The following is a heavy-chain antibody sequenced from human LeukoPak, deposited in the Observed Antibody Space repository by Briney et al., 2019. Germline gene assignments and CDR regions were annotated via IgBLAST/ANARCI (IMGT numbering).Heavy chain of an antibody. CDR1: GGSISSYY. V-gene: IGHV4-4*07. CDR2: IYTSGST. Sequence: PSETLSLTCTVSGGSISSYYWSWIRQPAGKGLEWIGRIYTSGSTNYNPSLKSRVTMSVDTSKNQFSLKLSSVTAADTAVYYCARDPRGLNYDFWSGLDYYYGMDVWGQGTTVTVSS. D-gene: IGHD3-3*01. J-gene: IGHJ6*02. CDR3: ARDPRGLNYDFWSGLDYYYGMDV.